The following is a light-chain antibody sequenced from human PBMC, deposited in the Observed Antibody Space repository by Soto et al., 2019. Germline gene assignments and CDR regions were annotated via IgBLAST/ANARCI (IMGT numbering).Light chain of an antibody. CDR3: SSYTSSSTYV. CDR1: SSDVGGYNY. Sequence: QSALTQPASVSGSPGQSIPISCTGTSSDVGGYNYVSWYQQHPGKAPKLMIYDVSNRPSGVSNRFSGSKSGNTASLTISGLQAEDEADYYCSSYTSSSTYVFGTGTKLTAL. CDR2: DVS. V-gene: IGLV2-14*01. J-gene: IGLJ1*01.